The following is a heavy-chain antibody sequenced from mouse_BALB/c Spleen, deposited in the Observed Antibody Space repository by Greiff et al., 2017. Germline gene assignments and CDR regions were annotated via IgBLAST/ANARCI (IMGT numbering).Heavy chain of an antibody. V-gene: IGHV1-4*01. J-gene: IGHJ4*01. CDR1: GYTFTSYT. Sequence: QVQLQQSGAELARPGASVKMSCKASGYTFTSYTMHWVKQRPGQGLEWIGYINPSSGYTNYNQKFKDKATLTADKSSSTAYMQLSSLTSEDSAVYYCARCAQLDYAMDYWGQGTSVTVSS. CDR3: ARCAQLDYAMDY. D-gene: IGHD2-12*01. CDR2: INPSSGYT.